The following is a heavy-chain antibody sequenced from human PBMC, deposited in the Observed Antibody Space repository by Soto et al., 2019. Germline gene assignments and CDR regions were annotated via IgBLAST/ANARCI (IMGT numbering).Heavy chain of an antibody. CDR2: ISYDGSNK. Sequence: GGSLRLSCAASGFTFSIYAMHWVRQAPGKGLEWVAVISYDGSNKYYADSVKGRFTISRDNSKNTLYLQMNSLRAEDTAVYYSARRIQPYYFDYWGQGTLVTVSS. D-gene: IGHD5-18*01. CDR1: GFTFSIYA. J-gene: IGHJ4*02. V-gene: IGHV3-30-3*01. CDR3: ARRIQPYYFDY.